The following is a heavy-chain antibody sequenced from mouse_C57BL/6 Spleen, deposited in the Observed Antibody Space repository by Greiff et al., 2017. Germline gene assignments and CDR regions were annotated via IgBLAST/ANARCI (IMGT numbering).Heavy chain of an antibody. Sequence: QVQLKQPGAELVMPGASVQLSCKASGYTFTSYWMHWVKQRPGQGLEWIGEIDPSDSYTNYNQKFKGKSTLTVDKSSSTAYMQLSSLTSEDSAVYYCARSDGNPYFDYWGQGTTLTVSS. CDR1: GYTFTSYW. CDR2: IDPSDSYT. CDR3: ARSDGNPYFDY. D-gene: IGHD2-1*01. J-gene: IGHJ2*01. V-gene: IGHV1-69*01.